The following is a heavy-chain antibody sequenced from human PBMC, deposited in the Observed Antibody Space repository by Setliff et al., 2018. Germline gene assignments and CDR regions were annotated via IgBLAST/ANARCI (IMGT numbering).Heavy chain of an antibody. V-gene: IGHV3-66*01. CDR2: IYTGGST. D-gene: IGHD5-12*01. J-gene: IGHJ6*02. Sequence: GGSLRLSCAASGLTFSSYWMSWVRQAPGKGLEWVSVIYTGGSTYYADSVKGRFTISRDDSNNTLYLQMTSLRAEDTAVYYCAGCGYGQYYAMDVWGQGTTVTVSS. CDR1: GLTFSSYW. CDR3: AGCGYGQYYAMDV.